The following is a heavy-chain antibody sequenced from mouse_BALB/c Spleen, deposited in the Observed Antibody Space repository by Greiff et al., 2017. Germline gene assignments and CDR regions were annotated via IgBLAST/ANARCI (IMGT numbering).Heavy chain of an antibody. CDR1: GFTFSDYY. CDR2: ISDGGSYT. J-gene: IGHJ1*01. Sequence: EVKLVESGGGLVQPGGSRKLSCAASGFTFSDYYMYWVRQTPEKRLEWVATISDGGSYTYYPDSVKGRFTISRDNAKNTLYLQMSSLRSEDTAMYYCARRCDVGYFDVWGAGTTVTVSS. V-gene: IGHV5-4*02. CDR3: ARRCDVGYFDV.